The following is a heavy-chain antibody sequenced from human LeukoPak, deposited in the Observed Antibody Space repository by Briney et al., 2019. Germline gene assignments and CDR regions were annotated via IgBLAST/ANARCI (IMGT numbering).Heavy chain of an antibody. Sequence: SLRLSCAASGFTFDDYAMHWVRQAPGKGLEWVSGISWNSGSIGYADSVKGRFTISRDNAKNSLYLQMNSLRAEDMALYYCSKDLARQLDAFDIWGQGTLVTASS. J-gene: IGHJ3*02. CDR1: GFTFDDYA. V-gene: IGHV3-9*03. CDR2: ISWNSGSI. CDR3: SKDLARQLDAFDI. D-gene: IGHD6-6*01.